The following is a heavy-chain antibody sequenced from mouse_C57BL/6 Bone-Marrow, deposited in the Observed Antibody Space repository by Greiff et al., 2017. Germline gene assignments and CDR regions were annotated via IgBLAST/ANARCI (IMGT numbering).Heavy chain of an antibody. Sequence: EVQLQQSGTVLARPGASVKMSCKTSGYTFTSYWMHWVKQRPGQGLEWIGAIYPGNSDTSYNQKFKGKAKLTAVQSASTADMELSSLTNEDAAVYYCTLIYYDARDYWGQGTTLTVSS. CDR2: IYPGNSDT. CDR3: TLIYYDARDY. V-gene: IGHV1-5*01. J-gene: IGHJ2*01. D-gene: IGHD2-4*01. CDR1: GYTFTSYW.